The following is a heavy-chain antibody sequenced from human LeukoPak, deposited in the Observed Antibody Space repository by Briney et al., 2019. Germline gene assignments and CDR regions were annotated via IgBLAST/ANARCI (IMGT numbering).Heavy chain of an antibody. Sequence: ASVNVSFKASGYIFTSYDINWVRQATGQGLEWMGWMNPNSGNTGYARKFQDRVTTTRTTSISTAYMELSSLRSDDTAVYYWARGMRWSFSGSYLAYWGQGTLVTVPS. CDR1: GYIFTSYD. V-gene: IGHV1-8*01. CDR3: ARGMRWSFSGSYLAY. D-gene: IGHD1-26*01. CDR2: MNPNSGNT. J-gene: IGHJ4*02.